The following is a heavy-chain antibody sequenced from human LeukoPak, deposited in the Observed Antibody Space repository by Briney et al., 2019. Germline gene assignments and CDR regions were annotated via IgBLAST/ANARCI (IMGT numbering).Heavy chain of an antibody. CDR3: ARDYYCTNGVCSTAQFDY. CDR1: GYTFTSYD. CDR2: MNPNTGNT. Sequence: GASVKVSCKVSGYTFTSYDINWVRQATGQGKEWMGWMNPNTGNTGYAQKFQGRVTMTRNTSISTAYMELSSLRSEDSAVYYCARDYYCTNGVCSTAQFDYWGQGTLVTVSS. V-gene: IGHV1-8*01. J-gene: IGHJ4*02. D-gene: IGHD2-8*01.